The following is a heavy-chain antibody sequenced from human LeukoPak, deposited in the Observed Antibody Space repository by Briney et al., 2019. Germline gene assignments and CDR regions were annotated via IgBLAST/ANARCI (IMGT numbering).Heavy chain of an antibody. V-gene: IGHV3-48*03. J-gene: IGHJ4*02. Sequence: GGSLRLSCAASGFTFSSYEMNWVRQAPGKGLGWVSYISSTSGSTIYYADSVKGRFTTSRDNAKNSLYLQMNSLRAEDTAVYYCARRYCSSTSCLLDYWGQGTLVTVSS. CDR3: ARRYCSSTSCLLDY. D-gene: IGHD2-2*01. CDR1: GFTFSSYE. CDR2: ISSTSGSTI.